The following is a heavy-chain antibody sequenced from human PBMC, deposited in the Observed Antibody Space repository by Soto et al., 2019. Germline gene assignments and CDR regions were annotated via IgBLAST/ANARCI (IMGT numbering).Heavy chain of an antibody. J-gene: IGHJ4*02. CDR3: AKDTSGPYYDSSGSTLDY. CDR2: ISYDGSNK. V-gene: IGHV3-30*18. Sequence: QVQLVESGGGVVQPGRSLRLSCAASGFTFSSYGMHWVRQAPGKGLEWVAVISYDGSNKYYADSVKGRLTISRDNSKNTLYLQMNSLRAEDTAVYYCAKDTSGPYYDSSGSTLDYWGQGTLVTVSS. D-gene: IGHD3-22*01. CDR1: GFTFSSYG.